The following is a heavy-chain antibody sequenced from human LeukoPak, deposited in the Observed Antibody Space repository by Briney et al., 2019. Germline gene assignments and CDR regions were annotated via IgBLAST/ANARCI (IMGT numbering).Heavy chain of an antibody. Sequence: GGSLRLSCAASGFTFSSYAMSWVRQAPGKGLEWVAAISGSGGSTYYADSVKGRFTISRDNAKNKKEVQMNSLRAEDTAEYYCATSLNTIGMDAFDIWGQGTMVTVSS. CDR3: ATSLNTIGMDAFDI. D-gene: IGHD3-16*02. CDR1: GFTFSSYA. CDR2: ISGSGGST. J-gene: IGHJ3*02. V-gene: IGHV3-23*01.